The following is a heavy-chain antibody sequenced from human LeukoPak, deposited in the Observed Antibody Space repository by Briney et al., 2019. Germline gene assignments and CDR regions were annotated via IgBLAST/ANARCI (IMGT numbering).Heavy chain of an antibody. V-gene: IGHV1-69*13. CDR1: GGTFSSYA. D-gene: IGHD4-17*01. CDR3: ARDYGVNNWFDP. J-gene: IGHJ5*02. CDR2: IIPIFGTA. Sequence: ASVKVSCKASGGTFSSYAISWVRQAPGQGLEWMGGIIPIFGTANYAQKFQGRVTITADESTSTAYMELSSLRSEDTAVYYCARDYGVNNWFDPWGQGTLVTVSS.